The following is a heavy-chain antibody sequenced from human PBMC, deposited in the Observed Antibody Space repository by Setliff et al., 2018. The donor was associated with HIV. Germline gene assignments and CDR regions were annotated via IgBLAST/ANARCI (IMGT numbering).Heavy chain of an antibody. CDR3: AAWGPRYSYAPYFFDS. J-gene: IGHJ4*02. V-gene: IGHV4-34*01. CDR1: NGSFSGYY. CDR2: INHSGST. D-gene: IGHD5-18*01. Sequence: SETLSLTCAVYNGSFSGYYWTWIRQPPGKGLEWSGEINHSGSTNYSPSLKSRVTISVDASRNQFTLRLSSVTAADTAVYYCAAWGPRYSYAPYFFDSWGQGTLVTVSS.